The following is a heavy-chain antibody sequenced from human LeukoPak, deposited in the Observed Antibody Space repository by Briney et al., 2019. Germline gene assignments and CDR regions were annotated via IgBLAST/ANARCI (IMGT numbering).Heavy chain of an antibody. CDR2: IYYTGTT. J-gene: IGHJ4*02. D-gene: IGHD3-22*01. Sequence: PSETLSLTCSVSGVSIGGGASYWTWIRQQPGQDLDYIGYIYYTGTTYFNPSLRSRVSMSVDTSMTAADRGTYFCARQRGYDSSGAGSFDSWGQGILVTVS. V-gene: IGHV4-31*03. CDR1: GVSIGGGASY. CDR3: GAGSFDS.